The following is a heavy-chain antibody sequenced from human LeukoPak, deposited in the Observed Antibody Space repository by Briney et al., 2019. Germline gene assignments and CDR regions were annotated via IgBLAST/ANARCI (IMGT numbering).Heavy chain of an antibody. V-gene: IGHV4-39*07. Sequence: SETLSLTCSVSGGSISSSSHYWNWIRQPPGEGLEWIGSIYYSGSTYYNPSLKSRVTTSVDTSKNQFSLKLISVTAADTAVYYCAREDTGGLDHWGQGILVTVSP. D-gene: IGHD4-23*01. CDR2: IYYSGST. J-gene: IGHJ4*02. CDR1: GGSISSSSHY. CDR3: AREDTGGLDH.